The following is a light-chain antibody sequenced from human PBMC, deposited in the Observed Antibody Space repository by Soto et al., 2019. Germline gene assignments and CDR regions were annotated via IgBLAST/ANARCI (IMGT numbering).Light chain of an antibody. CDR3: QQFGNSPLYS. V-gene: IGKV3-20*01. J-gene: IGKJ2*03. CDR2: GTS. CDR1: QSVSYRY. Sequence: EIVLTQSPGTLSLSPGERATLSCRASQSVSYRYFAWYQQRPGQGPRLLIYGTSRRATGVPDRFSGSGSGTDFNLTITSLEPEDFAVYYCQQFGNSPLYSFGQGTRLVIK.